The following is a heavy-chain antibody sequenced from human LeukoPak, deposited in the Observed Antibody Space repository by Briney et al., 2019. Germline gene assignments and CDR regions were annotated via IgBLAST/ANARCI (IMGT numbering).Heavy chain of an antibody. Sequence: GGSLRLSCAVSGLTFSSSWMDWVRQAPGKGLEWVASINPEGSERYSADSVKGRFTISRDNAKNSLYLQMDSLRVEDTAFYYCTRDRYCSGDSCWGQGTLVTVSS. J-gene: IGHJ4*02. V-gene: IGHV3-7*01. CDR1: GLTFSSSW. D-gene: IGHD2-15*01. CDR2: INPEGSER. CDR3: TRDRYCSGDSC.